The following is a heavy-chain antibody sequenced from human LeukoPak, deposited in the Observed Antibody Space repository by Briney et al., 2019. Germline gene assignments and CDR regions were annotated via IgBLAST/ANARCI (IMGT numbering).Heavy chain of an antibody. Sequence: ASVKVSCKASGYTFIGYYMHWVRQAPGQGLEWMGWINPNSGGTNYAQKFQGRVTMTRDTSISTAYMELSRLRSDDTAVYYCASQDPSCSSTSCYADYYYYYMDVWGKGTTVTVSS. CDR3: ASQDPSCSSTSCYADYYYYYMDV. CDR2: INPNSGGT. D-gene: IGHD2-2*01. CDR1: GYTFIGYY. V-gene: IGHV1-2*02. J-gene: IGHJ6*03.